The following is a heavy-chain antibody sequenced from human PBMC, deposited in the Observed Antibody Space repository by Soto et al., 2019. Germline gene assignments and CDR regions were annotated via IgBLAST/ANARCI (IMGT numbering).Heavy chain of an antibody. J-gene: IGHJ4*02. V-gene: IGHV3-72*01. CDR2: SRDKAQGYST. CDR3: FSARYFSNRGVTPLCLDN. Sequence: GGSLRLSCAGSGFTLSDHYIDWVRQAPGKGLEWVGRSRDKAQGYSTAYAASVKGRFTTSRDESKNSVYLQMNSLKTEDTAVYFLFSARYFSNRGVTPLCLDNGGRGPLYTVSS. D-gene: IGHD2-8*02. CDR1: GFTLSDHY.